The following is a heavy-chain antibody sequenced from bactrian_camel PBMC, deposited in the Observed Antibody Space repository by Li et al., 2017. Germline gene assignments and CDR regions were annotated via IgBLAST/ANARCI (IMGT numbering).Heavy chain of an antibody. J-gene: IGHJ6*01. V-gene: IGHV3S53*01. D-gene: IGHD2*01. CDR1: GDTVSRLY. CDR3: AARGPYCYTKLSVADFTY. Sequence: VQLVESGGDSVQPGGSLRLSCAVSGDTVSRLYMAWFRQAPGKEREGVAAIDTAGMPTYTYSVKDRFTISQDNAKNTVYLQMNSLKPEDTAMYYCAARGPYCYTKLSVADFTYWGQGT. CDR2: IDTAGMP.